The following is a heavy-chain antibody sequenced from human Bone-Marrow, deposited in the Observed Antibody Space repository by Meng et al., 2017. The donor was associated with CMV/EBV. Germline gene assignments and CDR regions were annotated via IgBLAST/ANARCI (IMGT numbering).Heavy chain of an antibody. Sequence: ASVKVSCKASGYSFNDYYIHWVRQAPGQGLEWMGWINPKSGGTNYAQKFQGRVTMTRDTSISTAYMELSRLRSDDTAVYYCARDHLKWFLSLGPFDAFDIWGQGTMVTVSS. J-gene: IGHJ3*02. V-gene: IGHV1-2*02. CDR2: INPKSGGT. CDR3: ARDHLKWFLSLGPFDAFDI. CDR1: GYSFNDYY. D-gene: IGHD3-3*01.